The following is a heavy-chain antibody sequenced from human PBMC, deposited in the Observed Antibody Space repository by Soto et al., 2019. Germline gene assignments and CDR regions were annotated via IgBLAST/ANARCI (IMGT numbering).Heavy chain of an antibody. CDR2: ISGSGGTI. V-gene: IGHV3-48*02. J-gene: IGHJ4*01. Sequence: EVQLVESGGGLVQPGGSLRLSCAASGFTLSGYSMHWVRQAPGKGLEWVSYISGSGGTIYYADSVKGRFTISRDNAKNTLSVQMNSLRDEDTAVYFCARETLLRSSGGSYYFDFWGHGTRVTVSS. CDR1: GFTLSGYS. CDR3: ARETLLRSSGGSYYFDF. D-gene: IGHD6-19*01.